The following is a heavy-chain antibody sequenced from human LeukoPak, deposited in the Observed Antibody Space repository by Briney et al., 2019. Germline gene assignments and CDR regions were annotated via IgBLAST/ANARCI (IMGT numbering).Heavy chain of an antibody. D-gene: IGHD1-26*01. Sequence: PSETLSLTCAVYGGSFSGYYWSWIRQPPGKGLEWIGEINHSGSTNYNPSLKSRVTISVDTSKNQISLKLSSVTAADTAVYYCARGFGSGSYYYYYYYMDVWGKGTTVTVSS. CDR1: GGSFSGYY. CDR3: ARGFGSGSYYYYYYYMDV. V-gene: IGHV4-34*01. CDR2: INHSGST. J-gene: IGHJ6*03.